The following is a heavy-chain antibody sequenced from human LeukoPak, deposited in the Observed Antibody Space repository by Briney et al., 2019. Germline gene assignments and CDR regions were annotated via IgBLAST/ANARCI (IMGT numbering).Heavy chain of an antibody. Sequence: GGSLRLSCGASGFXFSKYAVSWVRQAPGKGLEWVSSISGSGDSTYYADSVKGRFTISRDNSKNTLFLQMNSLRADDTAVYYCAKVPYSGFYDSSGYYYYFDYWGQGTLVTVSS. CDR1: GFXFSKYA. CDR3: AKVPYSGFYDSSGYYYYFDY. V-gene: IGHV3-23*01. CDR2: ISGSGDST. J-gene: IGHJ4*02. D-gene: IGHD3-22*01.